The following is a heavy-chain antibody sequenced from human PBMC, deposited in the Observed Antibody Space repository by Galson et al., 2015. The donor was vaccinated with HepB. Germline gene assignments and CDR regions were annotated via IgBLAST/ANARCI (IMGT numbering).Heavy chain of an antibody. CDR2: IYHSGST. J-gene: IGHJ4*02. Sequence: LSLTCTVSGYSISSGYYWGWIRQPPGKGLEWIGSIYHSGSTYYNPSLKSRVTISVDTSKNQFSLKLSSVAAADTAVYYCARVTGFDYYDSSGYFPYWGQGTLVTVSS. CDR1: GYSISSGYY. D-gene: IGHD3-22*01. CDR3: ARVTGFDYYDSSGYFPY. V-gene: IGHV4-38-2*02.